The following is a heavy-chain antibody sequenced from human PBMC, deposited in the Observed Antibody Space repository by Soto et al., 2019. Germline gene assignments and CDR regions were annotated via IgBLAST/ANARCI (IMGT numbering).Heavy chain of an antibody. J-gene: IGHJ4*02. D-gene: IGHD3-10*01. CDR2: ISSSSSTI. Sequence: PGGSLRLSCAASGFTFSSYSMNWVRQAPGKGLEWVSYISSSSSTIYYADSVKGRFTISRDNAKNSLYLQMNSLRDEDTAVYYCARAITMVRGVIPPLPGYWGQGTLVTVSS. CDR1: GFTFSSYS. CDR3: ARAITMVRGVIPPLPGY. V-gene: IGHV3-48*02.